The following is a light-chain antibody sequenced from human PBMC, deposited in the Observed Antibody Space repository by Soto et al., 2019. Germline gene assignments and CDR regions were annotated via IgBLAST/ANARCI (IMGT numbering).Light chain of an antibody. CDR3: QQYGSSPPT. CDR2: GAS. J-gene: IGKJ1*01. Sequence: ESVLTQSPGTLSLSPGERATLSCRASQSVSGSHLAWYQQTPGQAPRLLIYGASVRATGTPARLSGSGSGTDFTLTISRLEPEDFAVYYCQQYGSSPPTFGQGTKVDIK. V-gene: IGKV3-20*01. CDR1: QSVSGSH.